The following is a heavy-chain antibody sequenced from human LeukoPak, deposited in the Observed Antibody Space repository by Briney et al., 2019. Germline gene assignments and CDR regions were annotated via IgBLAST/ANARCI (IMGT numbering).Heavy chain of an antibody. CDR2: IGSDGSTT. V-gene: IGHV3-74*01. Sequence: GGSLRLSCVASGFTFSSYWMHWVRQPPGNGLVWVSGIGSDGSTTTYADSVKGRFTISRDNAKNTLYLQMNSLRAEDTAVYYCARERPGSSGYYSAIDSWGQGTLATVSS. CDR3: ARERPGSSGYYSAIDS. J-gene: IGHJ4*02. CDR1: GFTFSSYW. D-gene: IGHD6-25*01.